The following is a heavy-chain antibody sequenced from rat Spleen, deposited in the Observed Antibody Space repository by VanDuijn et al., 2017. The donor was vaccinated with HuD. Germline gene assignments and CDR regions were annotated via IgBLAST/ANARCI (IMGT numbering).Heavy chain of an antibody. Sequence: EVQLVESGGGLVQPGRSMKLSCAASGFTFSNYDMAWVRQAPTKGLEWVASISYDGSSTYYRDSVKGRFTISRDNAKSTLYLQMDSLRSEDTATYYCTTTTVVTGGFDYWGQGVMVTVSS. CDR2: ISYDGSST. CDR3: TTTTVVTGGFDY. V-gene: IGHV5-20*01. J-gene: IGHJ2*01. CDR1: GFTFSNYD. D-gene: IGHD1-1*01.